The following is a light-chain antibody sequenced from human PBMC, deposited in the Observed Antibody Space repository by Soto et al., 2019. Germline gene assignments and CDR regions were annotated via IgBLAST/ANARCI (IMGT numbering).Light chain of an antibody. V-gene: IGKV1-39*01. J-gene: IGKJ3*01. CDR2: AAS. CDR1: QSISSY. Sequence: DIQISQSPSSLSASVGYRVPITIWASQSISSYLNWYQQKRGKAPKLLIYAASNLQGGVPSRFSGSGSGTDFTLSISSLQPEDFATYYCQQSYRTPLFGPGTKVDIK. CDR3: QQSYRTPL.